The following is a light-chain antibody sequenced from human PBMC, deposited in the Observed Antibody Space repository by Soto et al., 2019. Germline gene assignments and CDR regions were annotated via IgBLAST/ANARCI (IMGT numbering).Light chain of an antibody. Sequence: DIQMTQSPSTLSASVGDRVTITCRASQTVSSWLAWFQQKPGKAPTLLIYGVSSVESGVPLRFSGSGSGTEFTLTITNLQPDDFATYYCQQYGDYSWTFGQGTKVE. CDR1: QTVSSW. CDR3: QQYGDYSWT. J-gene: IGKJ1*01. V-gene: IGKV1-5*03. CDR2: GVS.